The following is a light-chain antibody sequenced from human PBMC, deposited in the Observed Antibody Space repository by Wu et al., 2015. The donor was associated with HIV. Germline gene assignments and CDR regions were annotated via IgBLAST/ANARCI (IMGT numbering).Light chain of an antibody. CDR2: AAS. J-gene: IGKJ1*01. CDR3: QKYNTAPWT. Sequence: IQLTQSPSSLSASVGDTVTITCRASQDVGSYFAWYQQQPGKAPRLLIYAASTWPGGVPSRFSGSGSGTDFTLTISSLQPEDSATYYCQKYNTAPWTFGQGTKVEMK. CDR1: QDVGSY. V-gene: IGKV1-9*01.